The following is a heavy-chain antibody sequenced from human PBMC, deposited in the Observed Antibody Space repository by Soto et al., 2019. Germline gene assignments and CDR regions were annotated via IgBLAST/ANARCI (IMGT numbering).Heavy chain of an antibody. V-gene: IGHV5-10-1*01. CDR2: IDPSDSYT. J-gene: IGHJ6*02. Sequence: GESLKISCKGSGYSFTSYWISWVRQMPGKGLEWMGRIDPSDSYTNYSPSFQGHVTISADKSISTAYLQWSSLKASDTAMYYCARSNYYDSSGYYYSLYSYGMDVWGQGTTVTVS. CDR1: GYSFTSYW. CDR3: ARSNYYDSSGYYYSLYSYGMDV. D-gene: IGHD3-22*01.